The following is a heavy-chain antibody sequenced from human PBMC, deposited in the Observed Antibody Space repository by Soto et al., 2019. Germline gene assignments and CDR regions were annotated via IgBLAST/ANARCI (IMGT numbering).Heavy chain of an antibody. J-gene: IGHJ6*02. CDR2: ISYDGNKE. V-gene: IGHV3-30-3*01. Sequence: QAPGKGLEWVALISYDGNKEYYADSVKGRFTISRDNSKNMLYVQMNSLRAEDTAVYYCAREGDGRPARDYYYGMDVWGQGTSVTVSS. D-gene: IGHD1-26*01. CDR3: AREGDGRPARDYYYGMDV.